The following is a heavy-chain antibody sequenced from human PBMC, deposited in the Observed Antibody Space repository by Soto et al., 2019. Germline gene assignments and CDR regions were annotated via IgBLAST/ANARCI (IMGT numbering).Heavy chain of an antibody. V-gene: IGHV4-34*01. Sequence: PSETLSLTCAVYGGSFSGYYWSWIRQPPGKGLEWIGEINHSGSTNYNPSLKSRVTISVDTSKNQFSLKLNSVTAADTAVYYCARAFTAMGLFDYWGPGILVTVSS. D-gene: IGHD2-21*02. CDR3: ARAFTAMGLFDY. CDR2: INHSGST. CDR1: GGSFSGYY. J-gene: IGHJ4*02.